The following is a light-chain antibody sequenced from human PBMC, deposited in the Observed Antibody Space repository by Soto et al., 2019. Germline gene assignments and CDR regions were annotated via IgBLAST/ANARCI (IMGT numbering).Light chain of an antibody. CDR3: QQRSNWPPT. J-gene: IGKJ1*01. CDR1: QSVSSY. Sequence: EIVLTQSPATLSLSPGERATLSCRASQSVSSYLAWYQQKPGQAPRLLIYDASNRATGIPARFRGSGSGADFTLPISGLEPEDSAVYSCQQRSNWPPTFGQGTKVDIK. CDR2: DAS. V-gene: IGKV3-11*01.